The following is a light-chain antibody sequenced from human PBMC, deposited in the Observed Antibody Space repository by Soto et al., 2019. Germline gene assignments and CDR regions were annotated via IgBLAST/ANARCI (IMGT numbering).Light chain of an antibody. CDR2: ATS. CDR3: QQYDSSSVT. V-gene: IGKV3-20*01. CDR1: QTVISTH. Sequence: EIILTQSPGTLSLSPGEGATLSCKASQTVISTHLAWYQQKPGQAPRLLIYATSNRGTGIPDRFSGSGSGRDFTLTIDRLEPEDFAVYCCQQYDSSSVTFGQGTRLDLK. J-gene: IGKJ5*01.